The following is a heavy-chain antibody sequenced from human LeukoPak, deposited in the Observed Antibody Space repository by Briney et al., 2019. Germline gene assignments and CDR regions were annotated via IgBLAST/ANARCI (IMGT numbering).Heavy chain of an antibody. D-gene: IGHD1-26*01. J-gene: IGHJ4*02. Sequence: SETLSLTCAVYGGSFSGYYWSWIRQPPGKGLEWIGEINHSGSTNYNPSLKSRVTISVDTSKNQFSLKLSSVIAADTAVYYCARVGYSGSYAIDYWGQGTLVTVSS. CDR1: GGSFSGYY. CDR2: INHSGST. V-gene: IGHV4-34*01. CDR3: ARVGYSGSYAIDY.